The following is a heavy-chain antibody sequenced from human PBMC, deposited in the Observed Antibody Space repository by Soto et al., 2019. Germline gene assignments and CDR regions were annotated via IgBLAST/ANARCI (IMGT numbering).Heavy chain of an antibody. D-gene: IGHD3-22*01. CDR1: GYTFTSYD. CDR2: MNPNSGNT. CDR3: AGGFRYYDSSGYYTYFFDY. Sequence: ASVKVSCKASGYTFTSYDINWVRQATGQGLEWMGWMNPNSGNTGYAQKFQGRVTMTRNTSISTAYMELSSLRSEDTAVYYCAGGFRYYDSSGYYTYFFDYWGLGTLVTVSS. J-gene: IGHJ4*02. V-gene: IGHV1-8*01.